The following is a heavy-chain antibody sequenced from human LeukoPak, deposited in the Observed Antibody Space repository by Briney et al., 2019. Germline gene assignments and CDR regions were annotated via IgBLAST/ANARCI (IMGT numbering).Heavy chain of an antibody. D-gene: IGHD6-13*01. CDR2: IKPDGTEK. Sequence: GGTLRLSCAASGFTFSTFWMTWVRQAPGKGLEWVANIKPDGTEKSYVDSVKGRFTISRDNAKNSLYLQMNSLRAEDTALYYCTRNTVAAAGDDWGQGTLVTVS. V-gene: IGHV3-7*01. J-gene: IGHJ4*02. CDR3: TRNTVAAAGDD. CDR1: GFTFSTFW.